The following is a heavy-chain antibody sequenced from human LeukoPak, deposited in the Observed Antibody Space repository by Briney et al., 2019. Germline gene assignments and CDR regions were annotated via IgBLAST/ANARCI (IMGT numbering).Heavy chain of an antibody. D-gene: IGHD3-10*01. CDR2: IYYSGST. CDR1: GGSISSSSYY. J-gene: IGHJ4*02. CDR3: ARAITMVRGVPRFDY. Sequence: SETLSLTCTVSGGSISSSSYYWGWIRQPPGKGLEWIGSIYYSGSTYYNPSLKSRVTISVDTSKNQFSLKLSSVTAADTAVYYCARAITMVRGVPRFDYWGQGTLVTVSS. V-gene: IGHV4-39*01.